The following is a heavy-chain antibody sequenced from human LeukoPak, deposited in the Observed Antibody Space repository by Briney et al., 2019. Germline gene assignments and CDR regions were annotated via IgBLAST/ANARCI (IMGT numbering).Heavy chain of an antibody. D-gene: IGHD2-15*01. J-gene: IGHJ4*02. CDR1: GFTFSSYE. CDR3: ARVLSGGSCLCEDY. Sequence: GGSLILSCAASGFTFSSYEMNWVRQAPGQGLEWVSYISSSGSTIYYADSVKGRFTISRDNAKNSLYLQMNSLRAEDTAVYYCARVLSGGSCLCEDYWGQGTLVTVSS. CDR2: ISSSGSTI. V-gene: IGHV3-48*03.